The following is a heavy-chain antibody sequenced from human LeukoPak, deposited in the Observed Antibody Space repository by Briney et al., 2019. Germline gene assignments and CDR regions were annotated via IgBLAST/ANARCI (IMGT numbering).Heavy chain of an antibody. Sequence: GGSLRLSCAASGFTFSSYAMSWVRQAPGKGLEWVSGISGGGGDTYYADSVKGRFTVSRDTSKNTLYLQMNSLRAEDTAVYYCAKFIAAASKTDYWGQGSLVTVSS. V-gene: IGHV3-23*01. CDR2: ISGGGGDT. J-gene: IGHJ4*02. CDR1: GFTFSSYA. CDR3: AKFIAAASKTDY. D-gene: IGHD6-13*01.